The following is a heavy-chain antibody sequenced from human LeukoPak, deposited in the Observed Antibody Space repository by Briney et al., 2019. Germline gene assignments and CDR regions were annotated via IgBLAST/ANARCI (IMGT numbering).Heavy chain of an antibody. J-gene: IGHJ4*02. D-gene: IGHD6-13*01. V-gene: IGHV3-30-3*01. CDR3: ARDEGSSWPYYFDY. CDR2: ISYDANNK. CDR1: GFTLSSNA. Sequence: GGSLRLSCAASGFTLSSNAMHWVRQAPGKGLEWVAVISYDANNKYYADSVKGRFTISRDNSKNTLYLQMNSLRPEDTAVYYCARDEGSSWPYYFDYWGQGTLVTVSS.